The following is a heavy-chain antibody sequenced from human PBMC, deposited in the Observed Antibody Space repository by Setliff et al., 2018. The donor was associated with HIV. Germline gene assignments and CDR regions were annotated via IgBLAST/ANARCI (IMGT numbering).Heavy chain of an antibody. Sequence: ASVKVSCKASGYTITTYGLNWVRQVPGQGLEWMGWIDPNTGSPTYARGFTGRFVFSLDISVGTAFLQISSLKSEDTALYFCLAGRKEFDIWGQGTMVTVSS. D-gene: IGHD1-1*01. CDR1: GYTITTYG. CDR3: LAGRKEFDI. CDR2: IDPNTGSP. V-gene: IGHV7-4-1*02. J-gene: IGHJ3*02.